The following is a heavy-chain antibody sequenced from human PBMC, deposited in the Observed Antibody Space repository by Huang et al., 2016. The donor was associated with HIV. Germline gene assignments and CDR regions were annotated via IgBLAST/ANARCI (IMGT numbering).Heavy chain of an antibody. CDR1: GGSLHGYY. V-gene: IGHV4-34*01. Sequence: QVQLYQWGAGPLRPSETLSLTCGVSGGSLHGYYWNWLRQSPGRGLEWIGEVNQCGSTKYNPSLKSRVTISVDTSKIQFSLNLTSVTATDTADYYCATSRSGSGWFLDIWGRGTLVSVS. CDR3: ATSRSGSGWFLDI. J-gene: IGHJ2*01. CDR2: VNQCGST. D-gene: IGHD6-19*01.